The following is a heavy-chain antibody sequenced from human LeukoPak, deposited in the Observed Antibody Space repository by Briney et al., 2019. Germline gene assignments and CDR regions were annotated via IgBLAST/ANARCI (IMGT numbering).Heavy chain of an antibody. Sequence: ASVNVSSTASVYTFTTYGITWVRQAPGQGLEWLGWISTCNGKTNYAQKFQGRVTMTTDTSTSTAYMELRTLRSDDTAVYFCARVQVLIVPAAINYWGQGTLVTVSS. V-gene: IGHV1-18*01. D-gene: IGHD2-2*01. CDR1: VYTFTTYG. J-gene: IGHJ4*02. CDR3: ARVQVLIVPAAINY. CDR2: ISTCNGKT.